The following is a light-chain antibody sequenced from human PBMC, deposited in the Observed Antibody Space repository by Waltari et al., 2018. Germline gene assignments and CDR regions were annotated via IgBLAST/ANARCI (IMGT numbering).Light chain of an antibody. CDR2: EAS. CDR3: MQTLRLPSFS. J-gene: IGKJ4*01. Sequence: VVTQDPLSMSVTPGQTASLSCKYSESLLRSDGKTYLYWYLHKPGQPPRLLIYEASKRFSGVPDRFSGSGSGTDFTLRISRGEAEDVGVYYCMQTLRLPSFSFGGGTKVEIK. V-gene: IGKV2D-29*01. CDR1: ESLLRSDGKTY.